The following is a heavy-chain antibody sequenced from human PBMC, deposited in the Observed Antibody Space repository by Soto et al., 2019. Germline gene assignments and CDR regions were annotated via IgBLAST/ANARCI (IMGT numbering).Heavy chain of an antibody. CDR2: ISAYDGNT. CDR1: GYTFTSYG. V-gene: IGHV1-18*01. J-gene: IGHJ4*02. CDR3: ARDPGFRSDY. Sequence: QVQLVQSGAEVKKPGASVKVSCKASGYTFTSYGITWVRQAPGQGLEWMGWISAYDGNTNYSQKLQGRVTMTTATSTSTSSMELSILRSDATAVYYCARDPGFRSDYWGQGTLVTVSS.